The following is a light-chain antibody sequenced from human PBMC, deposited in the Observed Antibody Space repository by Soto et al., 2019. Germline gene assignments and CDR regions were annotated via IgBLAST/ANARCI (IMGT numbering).Light chain of an antibody. V-gene: IGKV3-11*01. J-gene: IGKJ2*01. CDR1: QSVGSY. CDR3: QQRDKWPRT. CDR2: GAS. Sequence: EIVLTQSPATLSLSPGERATLSCRASQSVGSYLAWYQHKPGQAPRLLIYGASNRATDIPGRFSGRGSGTDFTLPISSLESGGSAVYYCQQRDKWPRTFGQGTKLEIK.